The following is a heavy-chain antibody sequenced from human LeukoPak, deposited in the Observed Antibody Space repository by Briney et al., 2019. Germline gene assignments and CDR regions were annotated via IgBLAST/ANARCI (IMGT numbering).Heavy chain of an antibody. CDR1: GFTFSSYA. J-gene: IGHJ5*02. D-gene: IGHD2-2*01. V-gene: IGHV3-23*01. CDR3: AKDYCSSTSCYVYWFDP. CDR2: ISGSGGST. Sequence: LAGGSLRLSCAASGFTFSSYAMSWVRQAPGKGLEWVSAISGSGGSTYYADSVKGRFTISRDNSKNTLYLQMNSLRAEDTAVYYCAKDYCSSTSCYVYWFDPWGQGTLVTVSS.